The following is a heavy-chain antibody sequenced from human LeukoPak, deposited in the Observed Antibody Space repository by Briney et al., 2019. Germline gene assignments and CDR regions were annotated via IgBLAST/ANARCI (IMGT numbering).Heavy chain of an antibody. CDR3: ARGRGPYYYYYYYMDV. D-gene: IGHD5-24*01. V-gene: IGHV3-48*03. J-gene: IGHJ6*03. CDR2: ISSSGSTI. CDR1: GFTFSSYE. Sequence: GGSLRLSCAASGFTFSSYEMNWVRQAPGKGLEWVSHISSSGSTIYYADSVKGRFTISRDNAKNSLYLQMNSLRAEDTAVYYCARGRGPYYYYYYYMDVWGKGTTVTVSS.